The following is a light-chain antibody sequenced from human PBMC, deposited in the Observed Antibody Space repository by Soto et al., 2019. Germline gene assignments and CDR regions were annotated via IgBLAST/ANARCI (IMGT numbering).Light chain of an antibody. CDR1: SSDICSYNH. CDR3: ISYTERXSYL. Sequence: QSFLTQPASVSGSPVQSITISCSGTSSDICSYNHVSWYQQFPGKSPKLMIYAVSDRPTGVSDRFSGSKSGITASLTISGLQTDDAADYYCISYTERXSYLVGTGTKVXV. V-gene: IGLV2-14*03. J-gene: IGLJ1*01. CDR2: AVS.